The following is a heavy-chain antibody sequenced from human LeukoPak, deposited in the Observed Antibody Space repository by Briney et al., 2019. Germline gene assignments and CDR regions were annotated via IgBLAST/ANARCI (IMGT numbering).Heavy chain of an antibody. Sequence: SVKVSCKASGGTFSSYAISWVRQAPGQGLEWMGGIIPIFGTANYAQKFQGRVMITTDESTSTAYMELSSLRSEDTAVYYCARASSESIAARPYWFDPWGQGTLVTVSS. CDR1: GGTFSSYA. V-gene: IGHV1-69*05. CDR2: IIPIFGTA. D-gene: IGHD6-6*01. J-gene: IGHJ5*02. CDR3: ARASSESIAARPYWFDP.